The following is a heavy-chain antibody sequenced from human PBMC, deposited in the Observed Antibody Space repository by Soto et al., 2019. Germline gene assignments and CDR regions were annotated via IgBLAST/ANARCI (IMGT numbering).Heavy chain of an antibody. D-gene: IGHD3-16*02. Sequence: QVQLQESGPGLVKPSHTLSLTCSLSGGSINSDEFYWTWIRQSPGKGLEWIGYIYSSGRTHYNPSLKSRINISLDTSNNLLSLRLSSVTAADTAVYYCARMGLHLGELSRNWFDPWGRGTLVTVSS. V-gene: IGHV4-31*03. J-gene: IGHJ5*02. CDR2: IYSSGRT. CDR1: GGSINSDEFY. CDR3: ARMGLHLGELSRNWFDP.